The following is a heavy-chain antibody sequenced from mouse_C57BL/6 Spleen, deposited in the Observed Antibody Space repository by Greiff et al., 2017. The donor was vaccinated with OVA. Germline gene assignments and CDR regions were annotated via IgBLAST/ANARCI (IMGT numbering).Heavy chain of an antibody. V-gene: IGHV1-69*01. CDR2: IDPSDSYT. CDR3: ARYSNYVLFDY. D-gene: IGHD2-5*01. CDR1: GYTFTSYW. Sequence: QVQLQQPGAELVMPGASVKLSCEASGYTFTSYWMHWVKQRPGQGLEWIGEIDPSDSYTNYNQKFKGKSTLTVDKSSSTAYMQLSSLTSEDSAVYYCARYSNYVLFDYWGQGTTLTVSS. J-gene: IGHJ2*01.